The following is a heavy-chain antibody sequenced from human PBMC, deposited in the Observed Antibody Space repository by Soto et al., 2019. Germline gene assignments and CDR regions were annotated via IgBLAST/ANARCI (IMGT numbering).Heavy chain of an antibody. Sequence: QVQLVQSGAEVKKPGASVKVSCKASGYTFTSYGISWVRQAPGQGLEWMGWISAYNGNTNYAQKIQCRVTMTTGTSTSTAYMELRSMKSDDTSVYYCAKSTMFRGAHDYWGQGTLVTVSS. D-gene: IGHD3-10*01. CDR1: GYTFTSYG. CDR2: ISAYNGNT. CDR3: AKSTMFRGAHDY. J-gene: IGHJ4*02. V-gene: IGHV1-18*01.